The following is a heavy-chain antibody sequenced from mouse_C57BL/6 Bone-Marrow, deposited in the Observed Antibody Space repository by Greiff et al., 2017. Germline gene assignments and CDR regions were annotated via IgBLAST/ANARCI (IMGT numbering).Heavy chain of an antibody. J-gene: IGHJ4*01. Sequence: VQLQQPGAELVKPGASVKLSCKASGYTFTSYWMHWVKQRPGQGLEWIGMIHPNSGSTNYNEKFKSKATLTVDKSSSTAYMQLSSLTSEDSAVYYCARKQGRSVYAMDYWGQGTSVTVSA. CDR1: GYTFTSYW. V-gene: IGHV1-64*01. CDR3: ARKQGRSVYAMDY. CDR2: IHPNSGST.